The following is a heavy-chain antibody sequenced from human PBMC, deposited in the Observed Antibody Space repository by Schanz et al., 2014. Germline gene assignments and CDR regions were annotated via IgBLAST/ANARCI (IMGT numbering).Heavy chain of an antibody. D-gene: IGHD2-2*01. V-gene: IGHV3-23*04. CDR1: GFTFSTSA. Sequence: EVQLAESGGGLVQPGGSLRLSCAASGFTFSTSAMSWVRQVPGKGLEWVSAILGLASTTYYADSVKGRFTISRDNAKNSLFLQMNSLRAEDTAVYYCARAGYDADNWFDPWGQGTLVTVSP. CDR2: ILGLASTT. CDR3: ARAGYDADNWFDP. J-gene: IGHJ5*02.